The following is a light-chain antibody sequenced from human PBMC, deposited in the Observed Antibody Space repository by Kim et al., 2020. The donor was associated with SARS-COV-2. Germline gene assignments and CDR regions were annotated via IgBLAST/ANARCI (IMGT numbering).Light chain of an antibody. J-gene: IGKJ1*01. CDR2: GAS. CDR1: QSVTIY. CDR3: QQYYNWRT. Sequence: EVVMTQSPATLSASPGESATLSCRASQSVTIYLAWYQQKPGQAPRLLIYGASTRATGIPARFSGSGSGTEFTLTISSLQSEDFAVYYCQQYYNWRTFGQGTKVDIK. V-gene: IGKV3-15*01.